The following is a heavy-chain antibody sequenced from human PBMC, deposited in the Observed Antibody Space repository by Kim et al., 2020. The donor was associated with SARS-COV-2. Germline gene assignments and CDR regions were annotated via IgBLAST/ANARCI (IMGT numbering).Heavy chain of an antibody. J-gene: IGHJ3*02. CDR1: GGTFSSYA. V-gene: IGHV1-69*13. CDR3: ARADGRITIFGVVRHKSAFDI. D-gene: IGHD3-3*01. CDR2: IIPIFDTA. Sequence: SVKVSCKASGGTFSSYAISWVRQAPGQGLEWMGGIIPIFDTANYAQKFQGRVTITADESTSTAYMELSSLRSEDTAVYYCARADGRITIFGVVRHKSAFDIWGQGTMVTVSS.